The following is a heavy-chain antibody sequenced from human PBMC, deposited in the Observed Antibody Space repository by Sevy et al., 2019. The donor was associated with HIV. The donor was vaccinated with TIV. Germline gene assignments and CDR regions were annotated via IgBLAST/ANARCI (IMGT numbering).Heavy chain of an antibody. J-gene: IGHJ4*02. V-gene: IGHV3-20*04. D-gene: IGHD2-21*02. Sequence: GESLKISCAASGFTFDDYGMSWVRQAPGKGLEWVSAIIGNGVLTSYVESVRGRFTISRDNAKNSLYLQMNSLRADDTALYFCAREKSCGCDCYYFDYWGQGALVTVSS. CDR2: IIGNGVLT. CDR1: GFTFDDYG. CDR3: AREKSCGCDCYYFDY.